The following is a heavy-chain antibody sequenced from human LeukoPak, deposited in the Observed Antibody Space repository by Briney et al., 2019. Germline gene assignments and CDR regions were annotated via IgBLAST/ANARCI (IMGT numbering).Heavy chain of an antibody. V-gene: IGHV1-2*02. J-gene: IGHJ5*02. Sequence: ASVKVSCKASGYTFSGFYIHWVRQAPGQGLEWMGWINPNSGVTNYAQKLQGRVTMTRDTSISTAYMELSRLRSDDTAVYYCARGGSLRYFDWFNWFDPWGQGTLVTVSS. CDR3: ARGGSLRYFDWFNWFDP. D-gene: IGHD3-9*01. CDR1: GYTFSGFY. CDR2: INPNSGVT.